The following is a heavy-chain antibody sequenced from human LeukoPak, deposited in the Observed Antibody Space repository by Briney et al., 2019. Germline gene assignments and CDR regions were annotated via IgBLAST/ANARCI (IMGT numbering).Heavy chain of an antibody. CDR2: ISAYNGNT. Sequence: ASVKASCKASGYTFTSYGISWVRQAPGQGLEWMGRISAYNGNTNYAQKLQGRVTMTTDTSTSTAYMELRSLRSDDTAVYYCARNVDTAMVPPDPWGQGTLVTVSS. V-gene: IGHV1-18*01. J-gene: IGHJ5*02. CDR1: GYTFTSYG. D-gene: IGHD5-18*01. CDR3: ARNVDTAMVPPDP.